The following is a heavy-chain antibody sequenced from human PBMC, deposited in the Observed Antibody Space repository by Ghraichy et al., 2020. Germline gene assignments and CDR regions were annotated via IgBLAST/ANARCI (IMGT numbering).Heavy chain of an antibody. CDR1: GYTFTGYY. CDR3: ARDLTINWGWRPGDY. V-gene: IGHV1-2*06. D-gene: IGHD7-27*01. CDR2: INPNSGGT. J-gene: IGHJ4*02. Sequence: ASVKVSCKASGYTFTGYYMHWVRQAPGQGLEWMGRINPNSGGTNYAQKFQGRVTMTRDTSISTAYMELSRLRSDDTAVYYCARDLTINWGWRPGDYWGQGTLVTVSS.